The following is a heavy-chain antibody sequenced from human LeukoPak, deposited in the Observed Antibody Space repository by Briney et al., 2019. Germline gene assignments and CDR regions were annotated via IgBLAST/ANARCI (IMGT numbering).Heavy chain of an antibody. CDR1: GFTFSSYG. V-gene: IGHV3-33*01. CDR2: IWYDGSNK. Sequence: PGRSLRLSCAASGFTFSSYGMHWVRQAPGKGLEWVAVIWYDGSNKYYADSVKGRFTISRDNSKNTLYLQMNSLRAEDTAVYYCARDGLKLHSTVTGSYNWFDPWGQGTLVTVSS. J-gene: IGHJ5*02. D-gene: IGHD4-17*01. CDR3: ARDGLKLHSTVTGSYNWFDP.